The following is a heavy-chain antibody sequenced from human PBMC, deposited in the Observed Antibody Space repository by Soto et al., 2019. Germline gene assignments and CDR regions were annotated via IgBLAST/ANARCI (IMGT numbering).Heavy chain of an antibody. CDR2: ISAYNGNT. CDR1: GYTFTSYG. V-gene: IGHV1-18*01. J-gene: IGHJ3*02. Sequence: GASVKVSCTASGYTFTSYGISWVRQAPGQGLEWMGWISAYNGNTNYAQKLQGRVTMTTDTSTSTAYMELRSLRSDDTAVYYCARVLGHCSGGSCYSDAFDIWGQGTMVTVSS. CDR3: ARVLGHCSGGSCYSDAFDI. D-gene: IGHD2-15*01.